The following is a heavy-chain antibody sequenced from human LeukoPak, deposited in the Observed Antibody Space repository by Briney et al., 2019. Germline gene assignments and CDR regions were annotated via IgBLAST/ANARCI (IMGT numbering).Heavy chain of an antibody. CDR3: ARGIDY. CDR2: ISGSSSYI. J-gene: IGHJ4*02. V-gene: IGHV3-21*01. Sequence: PGGSLRLSCAASGFTFSSYSMNWVRQAPGKGLEWVSSISGSSSYINYADSVKGRFTISRDNSKNTLYLQMNSLRAEDTAVYYCARGIDYWGQGTLVTVSS. CDR1: GFTFSSYS.